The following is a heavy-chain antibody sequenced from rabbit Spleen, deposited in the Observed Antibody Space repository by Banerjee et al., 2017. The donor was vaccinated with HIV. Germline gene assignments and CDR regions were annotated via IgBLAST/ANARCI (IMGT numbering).Heavy chain of an antibody. Sequence: QEQLVESGGDLVKPGASLTLTCTASGFSFSSSYYMCWVRQAPGKGLEWIGCIDISDGDTDYANWPKGRFTISKASSTTVTLQMTSLTAADTATYFCARDAAGREDFNLWGPGTLVTVS. D-gene: IGHD4-2*01. V-gene: IGHV1S45*01. J-gene: IGHJ4*01. CDR3: ARDAAGREDFNL. CDR2: IDISDGDT. CDR1: GFSFSSSYY.